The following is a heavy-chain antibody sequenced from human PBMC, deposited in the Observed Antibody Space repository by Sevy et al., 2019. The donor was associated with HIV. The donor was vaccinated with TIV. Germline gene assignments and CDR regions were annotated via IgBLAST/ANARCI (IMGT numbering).Heavy chain of an antibody. Sequence: GGSVRLSCAASGFTFSDYYMSWIRQAPGKGLEWLSYISGSDSTIYYADPVKGRFTISRDNSKNSLYLQMNSLRAEDTAVYYCARDHVKDGDLGDYYYYAMDVWGQGTTVTVSS. V-gene: IGHV3-11*01. CDR3: ARDHVKDGDLGDYYYYAMDV. CDR2: ISGSDSTI. J-gene: IGHJ6*02. D-gene: IGHD4-17*01. CDR1: GFTFSDYY.